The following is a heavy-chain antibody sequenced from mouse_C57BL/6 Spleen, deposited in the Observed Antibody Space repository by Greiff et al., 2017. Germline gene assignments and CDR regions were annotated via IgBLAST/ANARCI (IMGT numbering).Heavy chain of an antibody. CDR3: TRGDYYGSSSFAY. V-gene: IGHV1-15*01. Sequence: VQLQQSGAELVRPGASVTLSCKASGYTFTDYEMHWVKQTPVHGLEWIGAIDPETGGTAYNQKFKGKAILTADKSSSTAYMELRSLTSEDSAVYYCTRGDYYGSSSFAYWGQGTLVTVSA. CDR2: IDPETGGT. D-gene: IGHD1-1*01. CDR1: GYTFTDYE. J-gene: IGHJ3*01.